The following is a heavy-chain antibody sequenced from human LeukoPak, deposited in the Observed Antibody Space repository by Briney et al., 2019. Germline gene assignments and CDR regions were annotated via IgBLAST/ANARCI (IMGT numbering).Heavy chain of an antibody. CDR3: ARDVDSSGWYKLDY. J-gene: IGHJ4*02. D-gene: IGHD6-19*01. V-gene: IGHV4-39*07. CDR2: IYYSGST. Sequence: AETLSLTCTVSGGSISSSSYYGGWIRQPPGKGLEWIGSIYYSGSTYYNPSLKSRVTISVDTSKNQFSLKLSSVTAADTAVYYCARDVDSSGWYKLDYWGQGTLVTVSS. CDR1: GGSISSSSYY.